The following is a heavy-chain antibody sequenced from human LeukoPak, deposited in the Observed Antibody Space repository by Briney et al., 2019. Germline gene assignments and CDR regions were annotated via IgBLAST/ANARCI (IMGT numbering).Heavy chain of an antibody. J-gene: IGHJ4*02. CDR2: IYPGDSDT. Sequence: GESLKISCRVSGYSFTTYWIAWVRQMPGKGLEWMGIIYPGDSDTRYSPSSQGQVTISADKSISTAYLQWSSLKASDTAMYYCARQKGGYCSGGSCYGLIYFDYWGQGTLVTVSS. CDR3: ARQKGGYCSGGSCYGLIYFDY. V-gene: IGHV5-51*01. CDR1: GYSFTTYW. D-gene: IGHD2-15*01.